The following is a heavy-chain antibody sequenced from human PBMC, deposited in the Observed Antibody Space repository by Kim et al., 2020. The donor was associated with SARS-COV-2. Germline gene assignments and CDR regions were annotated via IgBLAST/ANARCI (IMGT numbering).Heavy chain of an antibody. CDR3: AREFPRQGMDV. CDR1: GGSISSGGYY. V-gene: IGHV4-31*03. CDR2: IYYSGST. J-gene: IGHJ6*02. Sequence: SETLSLTCTVSGGSISSGGYYWSWIRQHPGKGLEWIGYIYYSGSTYYNPSLKSRVTISVDTSKNQFSLKLSSVTAADTAVYYCAREFPRQGMDVWGQGTTVTVSS.